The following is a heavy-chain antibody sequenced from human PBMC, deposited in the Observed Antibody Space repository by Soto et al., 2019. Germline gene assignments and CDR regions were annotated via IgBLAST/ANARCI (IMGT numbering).Heavy chain of an antibody. CDR2: IKQDGTSK. V-gene: IGHV3-7*05. CDR1: GFTFTSYW. D-gene: IGHD3-3*01. J-gene: IGHJ4*02. CDR3: ASRRFIFMERDFHS. Sequence: EVQLVESGGGLVQPGGSLRLSCAASGFTFTSYWMSWVRQAPGKGLEWVANIKQDGTSKYYADSVMCRVTVSRDNGKSSIYLQMHNRRDDDSAGYRSASRRFIFMERDFHSWGQGTLVTFYS.